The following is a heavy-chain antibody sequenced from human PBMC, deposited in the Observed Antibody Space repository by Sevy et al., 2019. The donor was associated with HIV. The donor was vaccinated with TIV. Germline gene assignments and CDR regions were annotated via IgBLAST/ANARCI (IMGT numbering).Heavy chain of an antibody. J-gene: IGHJ1*01. CDR2: ISRTGGNT. CDR1: GFTFGGYM. Sequence: GGSLRLSCAGSGFTFGGYMMNWVRPAPGRGLEWMSRISRTGGNTEYGDSAKGRFTISRDNSKNTLYLQMKDLRVEDTALYYCVKEGRDDFNPYLDFWGQGILVTVSS. CDR3: VKEGRDDFNPYLDF. D-gene: IGHD3-10*01. V-gene: IGHV3-23*01.